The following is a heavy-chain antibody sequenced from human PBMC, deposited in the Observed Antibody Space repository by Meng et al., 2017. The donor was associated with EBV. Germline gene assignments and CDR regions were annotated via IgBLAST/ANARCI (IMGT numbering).Heavy chain of an antibody. CDR3: ARVGIAVAGTGDY. J-gene: IGHJ4*02. CDR2: INPNSGGT. V-gene: IGHV1-2*06. D-gene: IGHD6-19*01. CDR1: GYTFTGYY. Sequence: VAVGEVGAGVKKSGATVKVSCKASGYTFTGYYRHWVRKAPGQGLEWMGRINPNSGGTNYAQKFQGRVTMTRDTSISTAYMELSRLRSDDTAVYYCARVGIAVAGTGDYWGQGTLVTVSS.